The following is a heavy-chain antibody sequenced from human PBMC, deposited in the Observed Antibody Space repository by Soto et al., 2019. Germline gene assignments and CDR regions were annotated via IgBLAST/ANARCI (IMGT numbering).Heavy chain of an antibody. CDR2: IDPTDSYT. CDR1: GYNFITDW. V-gene: IGHV5-10-1*01. D-gene: IGHD3-16*01. Sequence: GESLKISCKGSGYNFITDWISWVRQMPGKGLEWMGRIDPTDSYTKYSPSFEGHVTISADKSISTAYLQWSSLKASDSSVYYCARLSRASFALDVWGQGTTVTVSS. J-gene: IGHJ6*02. CDR3: ARLSRASFALDV.